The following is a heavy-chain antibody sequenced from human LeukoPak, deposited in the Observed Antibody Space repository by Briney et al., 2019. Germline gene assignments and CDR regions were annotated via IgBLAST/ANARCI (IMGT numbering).Heavy chain of an antibody. CDR2: IKHSGST. CDR1: GGSFSGYY. D-gene: IGHD2-15*01. J-gene: IGHJ4*02. V-gene: IGHV4-34*01. CDR3: ARDPPYLGYCSGGSGYPTGGDY. Sequence: AETLSLTCAVYGGSFSGYYWSWLRQPPGKGLEWFGEIKHSGSTNYNASLKTRVTISVDTSKNTFSLKLSSVTAADPAVYYRARDPPYLGYCSGGSGYPTGGDYWGGGTLVTVSS.